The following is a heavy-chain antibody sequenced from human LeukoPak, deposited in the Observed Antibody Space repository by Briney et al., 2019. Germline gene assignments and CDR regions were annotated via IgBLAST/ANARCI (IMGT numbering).Heavy chain of an antibody. J-gene: IGHJ4*02. Sequence: SETLSLTCAVYGGSFSGYYWSWIRQPPGKGLEWIGEINHSGSTNYNPSLKSRVTISVDTSKNQFSLKLSSVTAADTAVYYCARQTGGGGDAFDYWGQGTLVTVSS. V-gene: IGHV4-34*01. CDR3: ARQTGGGGDAFDY. CDR1: GGSFSGYY. CDR2: INHSGST. D-gene: IGHD2-21*02.